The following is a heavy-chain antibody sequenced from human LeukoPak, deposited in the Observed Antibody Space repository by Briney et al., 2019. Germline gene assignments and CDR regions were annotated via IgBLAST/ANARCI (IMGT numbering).Heavy chain of an antibody. D-gene: IGHD6-6*01. CDR1: GFTFSSYA. V-gene: IGHV3-23*01. Sequence: GSLRLSCAASGFTFSSYAMSWVRQAPGKGLEWVSAISGSGGSTYYADSVKGRFTISRDNSKNTLYLQMNSLRAEDTAVYYCASPPWSSSAGRSFDYWGQGTLVTVSS. J-gene: IGHJ4*02. CDR3: ASPPWSSSAGRSFDY. CDR2: ISGSGGST.